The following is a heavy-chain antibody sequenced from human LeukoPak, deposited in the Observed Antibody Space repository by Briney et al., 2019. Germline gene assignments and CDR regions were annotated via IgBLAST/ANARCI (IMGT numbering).Heavy chain of an antibody. V-gene: IGHV4-39*07. CDR2: IYYSGST. Sequence: PSETLSLTCTVSGGSISSSSYYWGWIRQPPGKGLEWIGSIYYSGSTYYNPSLKSRVTISVDTSKNQFSLKLSSVTAADTAVYYCARDRGQGHDYWGQGTLVTVSS. J-gene: IGHJ4*02. CDR1: GGSISSSSYY. CDR3: ARDRGQGHDY.